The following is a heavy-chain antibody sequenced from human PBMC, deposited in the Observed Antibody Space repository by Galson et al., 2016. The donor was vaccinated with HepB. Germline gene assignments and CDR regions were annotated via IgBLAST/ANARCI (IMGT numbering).Heavy chain of an antibody. V-gene: IGHV3-9*01. CDR3: AKDKKRISSRGWRSNSGMDV. CDR2: ISWNSGSI. J-gene: IGHJ6*02. Sequence: SLRLSCAGSGFSFDDYAMHWVRQAPGKGLEWVSGISWNSGSIGYADSVKGRFTISRDNAKNSLSLQMNSLRGEDTGLYYCAKDKKRISSRGWRSNSGMDVWGQGTTVTVSS. D-gene: IGHD3-10*01. CDR1: GFSFDDYA.